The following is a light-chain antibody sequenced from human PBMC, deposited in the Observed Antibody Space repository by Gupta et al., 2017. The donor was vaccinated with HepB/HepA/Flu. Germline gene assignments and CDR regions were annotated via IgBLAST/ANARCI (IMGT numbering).Light chain of an antibody. V-gene: IGKV4-1*01. Sequence: IVLAQSPDSLAVCLGERATINCKSSQSLCDTSNKRNNLAWHQQKPGQPPKVLIYWASTRASGVPDRFNGSGSGTDFTLTISSLQAEDVAVYFCQQDDSTPITFGGGTMVEIK. CDR3: QQDDSTPIT. CDR2: WAS. J-gene: IGKJ4*01. CDR1: QSLCDTSNKRNN.